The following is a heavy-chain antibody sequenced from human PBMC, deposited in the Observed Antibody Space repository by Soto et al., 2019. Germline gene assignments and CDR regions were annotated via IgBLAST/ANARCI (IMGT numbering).Heavy chain of an antibody. V-gene: IGHV3-30*18. CDR2: ISYDGSNK. CDR3: AKDILALRFLESNFAY. Sequence: QVQLVESGGGVVQPGRSLRLSCAASGFTFSSYGMHWVRQAPGKGLEWVAVISYDGSNKYYADSVKGRFTISRDNSKNTLYLQMNSLRAEDTAVYYCAKDILALRFLESNFAYWGQGTLVTVSS. J-gene: IGHJ4*02. CDR1: GFTFSSYG. D-gene: IGHD3-3*01.